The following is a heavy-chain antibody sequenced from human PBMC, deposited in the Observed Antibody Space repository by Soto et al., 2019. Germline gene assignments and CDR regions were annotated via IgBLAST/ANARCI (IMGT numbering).Heavy chain of an antibody. CDR1: GGTFSSYA. CDR2: IIPIFGTA. D-gene: IGHD5-18*01. CDR3: TRVDTAMVTYWFDP. Sequence: VASVKVSCKASGGTFSSYAISWVRQAPGQGLEWMGGIIPIFGTANYAQKFQGRVTITADESTSTAYMELSSLRSEDTAVYYCTRVDTAMVTYWFDPWGQGTLVTVSS. V-gene: IGHV1-69*13. J-gene: IGHJ5*02.